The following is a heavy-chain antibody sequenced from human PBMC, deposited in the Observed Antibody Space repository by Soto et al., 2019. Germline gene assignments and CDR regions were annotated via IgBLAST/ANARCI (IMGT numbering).Heavy chain of an antibody. V-gene: IGHV1-24*01. CDR2: FDPEDGET. Sequence: ASVKVSCKVSGYTLTELSMHWVRQAPGKGLEWMGGFDPEDGETIYAQKFQGRVTMTEDTSTDTAYMELSSLRSEDTAVYYCATGPLIRGAVAVAFDIWGQGTMVTVSS. CDR3: ATGPLIRGAVAVAFDI. CDR1: GYTLTELS. J-gene: IGHJ3*02. D-gene: IGHD6-19*01.